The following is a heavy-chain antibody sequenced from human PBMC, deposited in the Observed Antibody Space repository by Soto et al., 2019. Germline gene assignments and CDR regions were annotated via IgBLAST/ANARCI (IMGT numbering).Heavy chain of an antibody. CDR3: AKHWGTPAPDDY. J-gene: IGHJ4*02. CDR2: ISNRGSP. V-gene: IGHV3-23*01. D-gene: IGHD6-13*01. Sequence: EVHLLESGGGLVQPGGSLTLSCAGSGFAFHTDDMTWVRQAPGKGLEWVSMISNRGSPYYSGSVRGRFTISRDNSNSILYLQMNSLRADDTAIYFCAKHWGTPAPDDYWGQGTLVTVSS. CDR1: GFAFHTDD.